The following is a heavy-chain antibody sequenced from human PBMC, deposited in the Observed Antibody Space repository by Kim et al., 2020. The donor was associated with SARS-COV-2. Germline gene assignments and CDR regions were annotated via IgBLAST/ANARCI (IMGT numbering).Heavy chain of an antibody. CDR1: GGSISSGGYS. CDR3: ASAKYDILTGYYNEEYFQH. CDR2: IYHSGST. V-gene: IGHV4-30-2*01. D-gene: IGHD3-9*01. Sequence: SETLSLTCAVSGGSISSGGYSWSWIRQPPGKGLECIGYIYHSGSTYYNPSLKSRVTISVDRSKNQFSLKLSSVTAADTAVYYCASAKYDILTGYYNEEYFQHWGQGTLVTVSS. J-gene: IGHJ1*01.